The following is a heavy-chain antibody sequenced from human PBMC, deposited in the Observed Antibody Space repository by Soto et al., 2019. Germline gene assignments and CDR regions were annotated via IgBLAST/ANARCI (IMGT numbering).Heavy chain of an antibody. D-gene: IGHD6-25*01. J-gene: IGHJ4*02. CDR3: ARDLGYQTLDH. CDR2: IKEDGSEE. Sequence: EVQLVESGGGLVQPGGSLILSCAASGLTFSRSWMSWARQAPGKGLQWVANIKEDGSEEYYLDSVKGRFTISRDNAKNSLYLQMNSLTAEDTAVYYCARDLGYQTLDHWGQGTLVTVSS. V-gene: IGHV3-7*01. CDR1: GLTFSRSW.